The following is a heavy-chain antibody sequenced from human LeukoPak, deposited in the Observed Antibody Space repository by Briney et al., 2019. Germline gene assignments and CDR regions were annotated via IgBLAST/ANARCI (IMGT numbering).Heavy chain of an antibody. CDR3: ARGPRGKAGSPGGAFDI. Sequence: GGSLRLPCAASGFTFRSYDMTWVRQAPGRGLEWVSSISSSSYIYYTDSVKGRFTFSRDNAQTSLYLQMNRLRAEDTAVYYCARGPRGKAGSPGGAFDIWGQGTMVTVSS. CDR1: GFTFRSYD. V-gene: IGHV3-21*01. J-gene: IGHJ3*02. D-gene: IGHD6-13*01. CDR2: ISSSSYI.